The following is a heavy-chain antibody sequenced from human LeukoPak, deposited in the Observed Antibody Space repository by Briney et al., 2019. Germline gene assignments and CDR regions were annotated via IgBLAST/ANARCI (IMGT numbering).Heavy chain of an antibody. CDR2: INHSGST. CDR1: GGSFSGYY. J-gene: IGHJ4*02. D-gene: IGHD6-19*01. V-gene: IGHV4-34*01. CDR3: ARGGRAVAGPSPHY. Sequence: SETLSLTCAVYGGSFSGYYWSWIRQPPGKGLEWIGEINHSGSTNYNPSLKSRVTISVDTSKNQFSLKLSSVTAADTAVYYCARGGRAVAGPSPHYWGQGTLVTVSS.